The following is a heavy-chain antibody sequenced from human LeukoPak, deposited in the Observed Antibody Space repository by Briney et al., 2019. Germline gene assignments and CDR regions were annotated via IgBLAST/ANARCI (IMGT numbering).Heavy chain of an antibody. D-gene: IGHD1-14*01. CDR3: AKGIRNYGPTHFDY. CDR2: ISGSTGST. V-gene: IGHV3-23*01. CDR1: GFTFSNYA. Sequence: GGSLRLSCAASGFTFSNYAMSWVRQAPGKGLEWVSAISGSTGSTFLVDSVKGRFTISRDNAKNTLYLQVSSLRAEDTAVYYCAKGIRNYGPTHFDYWGQGTLVTVSS. J-gene: IGHJ4*02.